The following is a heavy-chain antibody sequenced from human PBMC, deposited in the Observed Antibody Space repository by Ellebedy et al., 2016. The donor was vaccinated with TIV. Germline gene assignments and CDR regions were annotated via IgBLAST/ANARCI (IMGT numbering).Heavy chain of an antibody. CDR3: AREGAYGDYSQVSFPFDP. Sequence: GGSLRLSCAASGFSFSSYWMTWVRQAPGKGLEWVANIRQDGNEKDYVDSVKGRFTISRDNGKNSLDLQMNSLRAEDSALYYCAREGAYGDYSQVSFPFDPWGRGTLVIVSS. J-gene: IGHJ5*02. CDR2: IRQDGNEK. D-gene: IGHD4-17*01. V-gene: IGHV3-7*01. CDR1: GFSFSSYW.